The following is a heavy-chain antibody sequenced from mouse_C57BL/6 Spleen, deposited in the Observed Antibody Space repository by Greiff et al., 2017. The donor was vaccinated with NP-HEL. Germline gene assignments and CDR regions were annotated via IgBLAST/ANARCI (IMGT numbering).Heavy chain of an antibody. J-gene: IGHJ4*01. CDR1: GYTFTSYW. V-gene: IGHV1-69*01. CDR3: ARRDYYAMDY. CDR2: IDPSDSYT. Sequence: QVQLQQPGAELVMPGASVKLSCKASGYTFTSYWMHWVKQRPGQGLEWIGEIDPSDSYTNYNQKFKGKSTLTVDKSSSTAYMQLSSLTSADSAVYYCARRDYYAMDYWGQGTSVTVSS.